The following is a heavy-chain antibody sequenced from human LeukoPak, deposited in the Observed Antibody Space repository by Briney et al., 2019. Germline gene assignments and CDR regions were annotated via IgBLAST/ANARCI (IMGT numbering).Heavy chain of an antibody. J-gene: IGHJ5*02. CDR3: ARGRYGYSWFDP. CDR1: GGSFSGYY. Sequence: PSETLSLTCAVYGGSFSGYYWSWIRQPPGKGLEWIGEINHSGGTNYNPSLKSRVTISVDTSKNQFSLKLSSVTAADTAVYYCARGRYGYSWFDPWGQGTLVTVSS. V-gene: IGHV4-34*01. D-gene: IGHD5-18*01. CDR2: INHSGGT.